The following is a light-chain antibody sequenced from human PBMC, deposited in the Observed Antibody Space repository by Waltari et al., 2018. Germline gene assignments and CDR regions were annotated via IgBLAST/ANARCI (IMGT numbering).Light chain of an antibody. V-gene: IGLV1-40*01. CDR3: QSYDSSLSAGV. CDR2: GNR. Sequence: QSVLTQPPSVSGAPGQRVTISCTGSSSNIGAGYDVHWYQQLPGTAPKLPIYGNRNRPSGGPDRFSGSKSGTSASLAITGLQAEDEADYYCQSYDSSLSAGVFGGGTKLTVL. CDR1: SSNIGAGYD. J-gene: IGLJ3*02.